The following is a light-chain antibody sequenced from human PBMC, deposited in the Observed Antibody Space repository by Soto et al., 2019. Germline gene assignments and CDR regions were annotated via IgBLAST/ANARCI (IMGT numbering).Light chain of an antibody. CDR1: QRVSSY. V-gene: IGKV3-11*01. J-gene: IGKJ4*01. Sequence: EIVLTQSPATLSLSPGERATLSCRASQRVSSYLAWYQQQPGQAPRLLIYDASNRATGIPARFSGSGSGTDFTLTISSLEPEDYAVYYCQPSSTWLTFGEGTKVEIK. CDR3: QPSSTWLT. CDR2: DAS.